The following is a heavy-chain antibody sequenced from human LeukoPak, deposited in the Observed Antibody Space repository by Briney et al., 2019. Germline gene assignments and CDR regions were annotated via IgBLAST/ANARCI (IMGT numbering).Heavy chain of an antibody. CDR3: ASGNWNYPFDY. CDR2: IKQDGSEK. J-gene: IGHJ4*02. V-gene: IGHV3-7*01. Sequence: GGSLRLSCAASRFTFSSYWMSWLPQAPGKGLEGVANIKQDGSEKYYVDSVKGRFTISRDNAKNSLYLQMNSLRAEDTAVYYCASGNWNYPFDYWGQGTLVTVSS. CDR1: RFTFSSYW. D-gene: IGHD1-7*01.